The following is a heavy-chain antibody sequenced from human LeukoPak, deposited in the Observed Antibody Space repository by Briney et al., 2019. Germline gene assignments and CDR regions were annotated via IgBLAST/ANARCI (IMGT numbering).Heavy chain of an antibody. D-gene: IGHD3-3*01. V-gene: IGHV1-8*03. CDR2: MNPNSGNT. Sequence: ASVKVSCKASGYTFTSYDINWVRQATGQGLEWMGWMNPNSGNTGYARKFQGRVTITRNTSISTAYMELSSLRSEDTAVYYCARAYYDFWSGPGNWFDPWGQGTLVTVSS. J-gene: IGHJ5*02. CDR1: GYTFTSYD. CDR3: ARAYYDFWSGPGNWFDP.